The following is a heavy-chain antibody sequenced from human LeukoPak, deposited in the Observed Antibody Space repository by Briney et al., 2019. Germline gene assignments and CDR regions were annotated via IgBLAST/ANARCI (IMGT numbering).Heavy chain of an antibody. CDR3: ASLFGSDESSGWSDY. V-gene: IGHV1-2*02. J-gene: IGHJ4*02. Sequence: ASVKVSCKASGYTFTGYYMHWVRQAPGQGVEWMGWINPNSGGTNYAQKFQGRVTMTRDTSISTAYMELSRLRSDDTAVYYCASLFGSDESSGWSDYWGQGTLVTVSS. CDR2: INPNSGGT. CDR1: GYTFTGYY. D-gene: IGHD6-19*01.